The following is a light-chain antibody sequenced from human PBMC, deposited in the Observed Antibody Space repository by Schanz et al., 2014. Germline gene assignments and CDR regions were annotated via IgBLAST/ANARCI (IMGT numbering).Light chain of an antibody. V-gene: IGKV3D-11*03. CDR2: GAS. J-gene: IGKJ2*01. Sequence: EIVLTQSPATLSVSPGERATLSCRASQSVSSNLAWYQQKPGQAPRLLIYGASNRAPAIPVRFSGSGSGTEFTLSITRLEPEDFAVYYCQHAGTSFMYTFGQGTRVE. CDR1: QSVSSN. CDR3: QHAGTSFMYT.